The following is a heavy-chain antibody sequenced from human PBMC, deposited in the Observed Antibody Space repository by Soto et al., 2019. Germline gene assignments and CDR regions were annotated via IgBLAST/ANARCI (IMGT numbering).Heavy chain of an antibody. D-gene: IGHD2-2*01. Sequence: SETLSLTCAVYGGSFSGYYWSWIRQPPGKGLEWIGEINHSGSTNYSPSLKSRVTISVDTSKNQFSLKLSSVTAADTAVYYCARADCSSTSCYRVRYYYYGMDVWGQGTTVTVS. CDR3: ARADCSSTSCYRVRYYYYGMDV. CDR1: GGSFSGYY. V-gene: IGHV4-34*01. CDR2: INHSGST. J-gene: IGHJ6*01.